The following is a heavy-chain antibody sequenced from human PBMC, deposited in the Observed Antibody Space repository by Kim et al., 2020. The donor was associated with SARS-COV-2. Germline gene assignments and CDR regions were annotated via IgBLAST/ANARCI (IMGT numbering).Heavy chain of an antibody. V-gene: IGHV4-34*01. Sequence: SETLSLTCAVYGGSFSGYYWSWIRQPPGKGLEWIGEINHSGSTNYNPSLKSRVTISVDTSKNQFSLKLSSVTAADTAVYYCARRERYGGNLDYYYMDGCGKGTTVSVSS. J-gene: IGHJ6*03. CDR2: INHSGST. CDR3: ARRERYGGNLDYYYMDG. D-gene: IGHD2-15*01. CDR1: GGSFSGYY.